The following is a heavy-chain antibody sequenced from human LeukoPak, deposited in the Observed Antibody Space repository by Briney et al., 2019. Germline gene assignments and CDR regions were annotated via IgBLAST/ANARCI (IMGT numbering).Heavy chain of an antibody. CDR1: GFTFYDYG. CDR2: VNWNGGST. D-gene: IGHD6-13*01. Sequence: GGSLRLSCAASGFTFYDYGLRWVRQGPGEGLEWGSGVNWNGGSTGYADSVKGRFIISRDIAKNSLYLQMNSLRAEDTAFYYCARVSASGYSGNFDYWGQGTLVTVSS. J-gene: IGHJ4*02. V-gene: IGHV3-20*04. CDR3: ARVSASGYSGNFDY.